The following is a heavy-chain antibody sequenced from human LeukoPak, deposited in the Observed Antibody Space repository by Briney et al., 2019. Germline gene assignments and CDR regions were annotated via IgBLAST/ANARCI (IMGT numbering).Heavy chain of an antibody. V-gene: IGHV3-7*01. D-gene: IGHD6-19*01. CDR1: GFTFSNYW. Sequence: GGSLRLSCAASGFTFSNYWMNWVRQAPGKGMEWVAIIEKDGSEILYVDSVKGRFSISRDNAKNSLYLQMNSLRAEDTAVYYCAAGAGWLIDWWGQGTLVTVSS. CDR3: AAGAGWLIDW. CDR2: IEKDGSEI. J-gene: IGHJ4*02.